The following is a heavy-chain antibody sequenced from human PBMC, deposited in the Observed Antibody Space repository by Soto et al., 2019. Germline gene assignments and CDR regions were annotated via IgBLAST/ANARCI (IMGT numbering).Heavy chain of an antibody. V-gene: IGHV4-59*01. J-gene: IGHJ6*02. CDR3: ARGSDYYYYGMDV. CDR1: GGSISSYY. Sequence: PSETLSLTCTVSGGSISSYYWSWIRQPPGKGLEWIGYIFYSGSTNYNPSLKSRVTISVDTSKNQFSLKLSSVTAADTAVYYCARGSDYYYYGMDVWGQGTTFT. CDR2: IFYSGST.